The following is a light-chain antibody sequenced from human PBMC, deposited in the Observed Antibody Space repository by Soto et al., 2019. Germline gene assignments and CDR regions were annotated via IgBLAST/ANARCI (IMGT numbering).Light chain of an antibody. CDR3: QQYGSSSPWT. Sequence: DIQMTQSPSTLSASVGDRVTITCRASQSFGSWLAWYQQKPGKAPKLLIYKASSLESGVPSRVSGSGSGPEFSLTISSLQPDDFASYHCQQYGSSSPWTFGHGTKVEIK. CDR2: KAS. J-gene: IGKJ1*01. CDR1: QSFGSW. V-gene: IGKV1-5*03.